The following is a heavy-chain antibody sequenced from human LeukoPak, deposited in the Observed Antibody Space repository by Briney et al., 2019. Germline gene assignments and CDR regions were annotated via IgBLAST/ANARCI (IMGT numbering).Heavy chain of an antibody. CDR2: ISHDGRNK. Sequence: GSLRLSCAASGFTFNTYAMHWVRQAPGKGLERVAVISHDGRNKYYADSVKGRFTISRDNSKNALYLQMNSLRPEDTALYYCARDGYQSSGTYCDHWGQGTLVTVSS. D-gene: IGHD3-10*01. J-gene: IGHJ5*02. CDR1: GFTFNTYA. V-gene: IGHV3-30*04. CDR3: ARDGYQSSGTYCDH.